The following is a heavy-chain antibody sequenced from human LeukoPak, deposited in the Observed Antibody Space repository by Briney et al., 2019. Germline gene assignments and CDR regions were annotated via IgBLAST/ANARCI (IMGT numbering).Heavy chain of an antibody. J-gene: IGHJ5*02. V-gene: IGHV4-59*01. Sequence: SETLSLTRTVSGGSISSYYWSWIRQPPGKGLEWIGYIYYSGSTNYNPSLKSRVTISVDTSKNQFSLKLSSVTAADTAVYYCARVGNWNDGWFDPWGQGTLVTVSS. CDR1: GGSISSYY. CDR2: IYYSGST. D-gene: IGHD1-20*01. CDR3: ARVGNWNDGWFDP.